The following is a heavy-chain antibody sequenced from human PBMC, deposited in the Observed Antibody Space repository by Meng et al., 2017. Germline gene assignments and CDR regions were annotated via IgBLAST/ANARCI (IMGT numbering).Heavy chain of an antibody. J-gene: IGHJ5*02. CDR3: ARDHRYSSGWWFDP. CDR1: AGSISSSSYY. D-gene: IGHD6-19*01. V-gene: IGHV4-39*07. CDR2: IYYSGST. Sequence: HPQDSGPGLVMRAETLSLTCAFSAGSISSSSYYWGWIRQPPGKGLEWIGSIYYSGSTYYNPSLKSRVTISVDTSKNQFSLKLSSVTAADTAVYYCARDHRYSSGWWFDPWGQGTLVTVSS.